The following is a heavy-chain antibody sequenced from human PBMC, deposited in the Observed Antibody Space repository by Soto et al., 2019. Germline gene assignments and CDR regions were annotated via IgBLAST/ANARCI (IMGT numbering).Heavy chain of an antibody. Sequence: QVQLVESGGGLVKPGGSLRLSCTASGFTFSDYYMSWIRQAPGKGLEWVSYISSSGDTKYYADSVKGRFTISRDNAKNSLYLQMNSLRAEDTAVYYCANSWFGELTGPSFFDSWGQGTLVTVSS. D-gene: IGHD3-10*01. J-gene: IGHJ4*02. CDR1: GFTFSDYY. V-gene: IGHV3-11*01. CDR2: ISSSGDTK. CDR3: ANSWFGELTGPSFFDS.